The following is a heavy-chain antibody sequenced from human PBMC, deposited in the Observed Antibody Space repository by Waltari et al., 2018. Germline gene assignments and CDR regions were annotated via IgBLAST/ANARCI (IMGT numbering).Heavy chain of an antibody. CDR3: ARPETYYDFWSGYEGWFDP. CDR2: IYYSGST. D-gene: IGHD3-3*01. CDR1: GGSISSSSYY. J-gene: IGHJ5*02. Sequence: QLQLQESGPGLVKPSETLSLTCTVSGGSISSSSYYWGWIRQPPGKGLEWIGSIYYSGSTYYNPSRKSRVTISVDTSKNQVSLKLSSVTAADTAVYYCARPETYYDFWSGYEGWFDPWGQGTLVTVSS. V-gene: IGHV4-39*01.